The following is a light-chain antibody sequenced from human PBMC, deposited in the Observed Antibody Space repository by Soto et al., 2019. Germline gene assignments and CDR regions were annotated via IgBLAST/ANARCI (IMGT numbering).Light chain of an antibody. CDR2: EGS. J-gene: IGLJ2*01. CDR1: SNDVGSYNL. CDR3: CSYAGSSTFV. V-gene: IGLV2-23*03. Sequence: QSALTQPASVSGSPGQSITISCTGTSNDVGSYNLVSWYQQHPGKAPKLMIYEGSKRPSGVSNRFSGSKCDNTASLTISGLQAEDEADYYCCSYAGSSTFVFGGGTQLTVL.